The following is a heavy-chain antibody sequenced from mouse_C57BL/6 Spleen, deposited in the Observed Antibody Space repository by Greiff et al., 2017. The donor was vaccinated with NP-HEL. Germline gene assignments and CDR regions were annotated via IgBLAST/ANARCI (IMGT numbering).Heavy chain of an antibody. CDR3: ARGALITTVVGRSYYAMDY. CDR2: INPNNGGT. Sequence: EVQLQQSGPELVKPGASVKISCKASGYTFTDYYMNWVKQSHGKSLEWIGDINPNNGGTSYNQKFKGKATLTVDKSSSTAYMELRSLTSEDSAVYYCARGALITTVVGRSYYAMDYWGQGTSVTVSS. J-gene: IGHJ4*01. V-gene: IGHV1-26*01. D-gene: IGHD1-1*01. CDR1: GYTFTDYY.